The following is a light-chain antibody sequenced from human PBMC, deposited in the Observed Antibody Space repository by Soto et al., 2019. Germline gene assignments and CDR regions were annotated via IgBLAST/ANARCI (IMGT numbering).Light chain of an antibody. CDR2: DAS. V-gene: IGKV1-5*01. CDR3: QQYNSFSLWT. Sequence: DIQMTQSPSTLSASVGDRVTITCRASQSISNWLAWYQQKPGKAPKLLTYDASSLESGVPSRFSGSGSGTEFTLTINSLQPDDFATYYCQQYNSFSLWTFGQGTKVEIK. CDR1: QSISNW. J-gene: IGKJ1*01.